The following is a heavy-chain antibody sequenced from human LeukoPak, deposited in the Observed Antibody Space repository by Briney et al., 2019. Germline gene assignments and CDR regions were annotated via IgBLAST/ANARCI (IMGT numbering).Heavy chain of an antibody. V-gene: IGHV4-4*07. Sequence: SETLSLTCNVSGGSIINNYWSWIRQSAGTGLEWVGRIYITGSTTYNPSLQSRLSMSVDTSKNQFSLRLRSVSAADTAVYYCARLKYYDSTGYSPGYYMDVWGKGITVTVSS. CDR3: ARLKYYDSTGYSPGYYMDV. CDR1: GGSIINNY. CDR2: IYITGST. J-gene: IGHJ6*03. D-gene: IGHD3-22*01.